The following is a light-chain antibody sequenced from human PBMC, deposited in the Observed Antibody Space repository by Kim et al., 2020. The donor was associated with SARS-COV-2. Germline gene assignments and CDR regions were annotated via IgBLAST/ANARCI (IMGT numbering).Light chain of an antibody. J-gene: IGLJ1*01. CDR1: GLKNTY. CDR3: QAWDSNTYV. CDR2: QDY. Sequence: SYELTQPPSVSVSPRQTASITCSGAGLKNTYVFWFQQKPGQSPVLVIYQDYKRPSGIPERFSGSNSGNTAILNIIGTQAADEADYYCQAWDSNTYVFGTG. V-gene: IGLV3-1*01.